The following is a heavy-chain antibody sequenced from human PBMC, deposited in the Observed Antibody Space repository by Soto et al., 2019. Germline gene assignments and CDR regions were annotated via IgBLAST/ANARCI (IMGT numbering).Heavy chain of an antibody. V-gene: IGHV4-39*01. Sequence: TLSLTCTVSGGSISSSSYYWGWIRQPPGKGLEWIGSIYYSGSTYYNPSLKSRVTISVDTSKNQFSLKLSSVTAADTAVYYCARHVPRGEGYCISTSCPRDWFDPWGQGTLVTVSS. J-gene: IGHJ5*02. CDR3: ARHVPRGEGYCISTSCPRDWFDP. CDR1: GGSISSSSYY. D-gene: IGHD2-2*01. CDR2: IYYSGST.